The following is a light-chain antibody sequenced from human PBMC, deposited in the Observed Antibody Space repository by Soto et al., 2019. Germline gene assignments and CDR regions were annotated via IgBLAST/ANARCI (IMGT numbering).Light chain of an antibody. CDR2: GAS. V-gene: IGKV1-6*01. CDR3: RQDRNYPRT. CDR1: QDIRNE. Sequence: AIQMTQSPSSLSASVGDRVTITCRASQDIRNELGWYQQRPGKAPKALIYGASNLQSGVPSRFSGSGFGTDFTLTISSLQPEDFATYYCRQDRNYPRTFGQGTKVESK. J-gene: IGKJ1*01.